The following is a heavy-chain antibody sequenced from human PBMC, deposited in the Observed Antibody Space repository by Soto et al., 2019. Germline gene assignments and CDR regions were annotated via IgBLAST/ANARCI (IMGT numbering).Heavy chain of an antibody. CDR2: FDPEDGET. Sequence: GASVKVSCKVSGYTLTELSMHWVRQAPGKGLEWMGGFDPEDGETIYAQKFQGRVTMSEDTSTDTAYMELSSLRSEDTAVYYCATHLVNGAYYYCGMDVWGQGTTVTVSS. D-gene: IGHD7-27*01. V-gene: IGHV1-24*01. CDR1: GYTLTELS. CDR3: ATHLVNGAYYYCGMDV. J-gene: IGHJ6*02.